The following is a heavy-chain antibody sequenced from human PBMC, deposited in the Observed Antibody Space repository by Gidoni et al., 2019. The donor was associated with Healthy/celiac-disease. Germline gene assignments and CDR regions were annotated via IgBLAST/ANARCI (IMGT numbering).Heavy chain of an antibody. CDR2: IYYSGST. CDR3: ARSASTFDY. Sequence: QLQLQASGPGLVKPSETLSLTCTVSGGSISSSSYYWDWIRQPPGKGLEWIGSIYYSGSTYYNPSLKSRVTISVDTSKNQFSLKLSSVTAADTAVYYCARSASTFDYWGQGTLVTVSS. V-gene: IGHV4-39*07. J-gene: IGHJ4*02. CDR1: GGSISSSSYY.